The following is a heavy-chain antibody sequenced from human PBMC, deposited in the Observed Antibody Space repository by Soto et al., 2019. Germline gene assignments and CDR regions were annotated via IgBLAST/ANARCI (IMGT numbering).Heavy chain of an antibody. Sequence: GGSLRLSCAASGFTFDDYAMHWVRQAPGKGLEWVSGISWNSGSIGYADSVKGRLTISRDNAKNSLYLQMNSLRAEDTALYYCAKGRYDILTGPHMATYYGMDVWGQGTTVTVSS. D-gene: IGHD3-9*01. CDR3: AKGRYDILTGPHMATYYGMDV. J-gene: IGHJ6*02. CDR1: GFTFDDYA. CDR2: ISWNSGSI. V-gene: IGHV3-9*01.